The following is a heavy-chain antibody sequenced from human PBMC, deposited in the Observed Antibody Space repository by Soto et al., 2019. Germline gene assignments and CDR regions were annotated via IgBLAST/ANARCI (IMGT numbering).Heavy chain of an antibody. Sequence: ASVKVSCKASRYTFSGDYVHCGRHTPGQGLEWMGIINPSGGSTSYAQKFQGRVTMTRDTSTSTVYMELSSLRSEDTAVYYCARVRRGVMSFDYWGQGTLVTVSS. CDR3: ARVRRGVMSFDY. J-gene: IGHJ4*02. V-gene: IGHV1-46*03. CDR1: RYTFSGDY. CDR2: INPSGGST. D-gene: IGHD3-10*01.